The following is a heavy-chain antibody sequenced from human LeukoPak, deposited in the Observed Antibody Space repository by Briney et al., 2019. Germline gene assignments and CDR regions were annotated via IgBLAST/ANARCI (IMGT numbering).Heavy chain of an antibody. Sequence: ASVKVSCKASGGTFSSYAISWVRQAPGQGLEWMGGIIPIFGTANYAQKFQGRVTITADESTSTAYMELSSLRSEDTAVHYCARVGHYYDSSGYLPDYWGQGTLVTVSS. CDR2: IIPIFGTA. CDR3: ARVGHYYDSSGYLPDY. J-gene: IGHJ4*02. D-gene: IGHD3-22*01. V-gene: IGHV1-69*13. CDR1: GGTFSSYA.